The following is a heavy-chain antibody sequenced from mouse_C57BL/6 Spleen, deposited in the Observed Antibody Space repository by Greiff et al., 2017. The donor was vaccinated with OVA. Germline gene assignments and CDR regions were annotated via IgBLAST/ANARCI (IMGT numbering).Heavy chain of an antibody. CDR2: IYPGDGDT. CDR3: AREVYYDYAYFDY. Sequence: QVQLQQSGAELVKPGASVKISCKASGYAFSSYWMNWVKQRPGKGLEWIGQIYPGDGDTNYNGKFKGKATLTADKSYSTAYMQLSSLTSEDSAVYICAREVYYDYAYFDYWGQGTTRTVSS. V-gene: IGHV1-80*01. J-gene: IGHJ2*01. CDR1: GYAFSSYW. D-gene: IGHD2-4*01.